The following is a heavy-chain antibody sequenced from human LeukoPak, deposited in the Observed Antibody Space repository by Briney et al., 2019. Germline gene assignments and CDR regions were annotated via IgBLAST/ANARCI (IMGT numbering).Heavy chain of an antibody. CDR1: GYTFTSYY. J-gene: IGHJ2*01. CDR3: ARDNEYYYDSRGYYGYFDL. Sequence: ASVKVSCKASGYTFTSYYMHWVRQAPGQGLEWMGIINPSGGSTTYAQKFQGRVTMTRDMSTNTVYMELSSLRSEDTAVYYCARDNEYYYDSRGYYGYFDLWGRGTLVTVSS. D-gene: IGHD3-22*01. V-gene: IGHV1-46*01. CDR2: INPSGGST.